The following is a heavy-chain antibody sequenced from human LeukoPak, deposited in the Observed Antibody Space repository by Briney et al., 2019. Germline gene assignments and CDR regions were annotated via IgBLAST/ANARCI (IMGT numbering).Heavy chain of an antibody. CDR1: GFTVSSNY. V-gene: IGHV3-66*01. Sequence: GGSLRLSCAASGFTVSSNYMNWVRQAPGKGLEWVSVIYDGGSTDYADSVKGRFTISRDNYKNMLYLQMNSLRAEDSAVYYCARGYSYGYIRYWGQGTLVTVSS. J-gene: IGHJ4*02. CDR2: IYDGGST. D-gene: IGHD5-18*01. CDR3: ARGYSYGYIRY.